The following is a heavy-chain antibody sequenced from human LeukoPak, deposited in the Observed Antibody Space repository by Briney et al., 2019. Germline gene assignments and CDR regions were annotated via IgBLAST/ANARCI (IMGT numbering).Heavy chain of an antibody. D-gene: IGHD2-21*01. V-gene: IGHV4-59*01. CDR3: ARDNSRDAFDI. Sequence: ASETLSLTCTVSGGSISSYYWSWIRQPPGKGLEWIGYIYYSGSTNYNPSLKSRVTISVDTSKNQFSLKLSSVTAADTAVYYCARDNSRDAFDIWGQGTMVTVSS. CDR1: GGSISSYY. J-gene: IGHJ3*02. CDR2: IYYSGST.